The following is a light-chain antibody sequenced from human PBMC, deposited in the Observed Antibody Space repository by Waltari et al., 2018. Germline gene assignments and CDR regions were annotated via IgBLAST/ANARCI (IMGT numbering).Light chain of an antibody. CDR2: SAS. V-gene: IGKV1-39*01. CDR3: QQSYSSLLT. Sequence: DIQLTQSPSSLSASVGDRVTITCRASQSIASSLNWYQQKPGKAPKFLIYSASSLESGVPSRFSGSRSGTDYTLTINSLQPEDFAVYYCQQSYSSLLTFGPGTRVEIK. CDR1: QSIASS. J-gene: IGKJ3*01.